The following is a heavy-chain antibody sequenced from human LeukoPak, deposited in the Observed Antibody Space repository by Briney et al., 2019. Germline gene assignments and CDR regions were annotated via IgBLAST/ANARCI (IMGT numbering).Heavy chain of an antibody. CDR3: ASSPTQVAHFDI. J-gene: IGHJ3*02. D-gene: IGHD1-1*01. CDR1: GGSISSGSYY. Sequence: PSQTLSLTCTVSGGSISSGSYYWSWIRQPAGKGLEWIGRIYTSGSTNYNPSLKSRVTISVDTSKNQFSLKLSSVTAADTAVYYCASSPTQVAHFDIWGQGTMVTVSS. CDR2: IYTSGST. V-gene: IGHV4-61*02.